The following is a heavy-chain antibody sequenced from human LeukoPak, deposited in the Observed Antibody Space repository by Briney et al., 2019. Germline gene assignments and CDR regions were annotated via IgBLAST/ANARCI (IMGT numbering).Heavy chain of an antibody. CDR3: ARDLTGGTLGAFDI. V-gene: IGHV1-2*02. CDR1: GYTFTGYY. D-gene: IGHD1-1*01. CDR2: INPNSGGT. J-gene: IGHJ3*02. Sequence: ASVKVSCKASGYTFTGYYMHRVRQAPGQGLEWMGWINPNSGGTNYAQKFQGRVTMTRDTSISTAYMELSRLRSDDTAVYYCARDLTGGTLGAFDIWGQGTMVTLS.